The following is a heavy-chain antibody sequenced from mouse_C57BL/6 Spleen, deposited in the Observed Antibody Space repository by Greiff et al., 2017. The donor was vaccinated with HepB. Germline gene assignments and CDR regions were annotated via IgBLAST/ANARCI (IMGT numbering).Heavy chain of an antibody. J-gene: IGHJ2*01. V-gene: IGHV1-7*01. D-gene: IGHD4-1*01. CDR1: GYTFTSYW. CDR2: INPSSGYT. Sequence: QVQLKESGAELAKPGASVKLSCKASGYTFTSYWMHWVKQRPGQGLEWIGYINPSSGYTKSNQKFKDKATLTADKSSSTAYMQLSSLTYEDAAVYYCARGSNWEGGYSFDYWGQGTTLTVSS. CDR3: ARGSNWEGGYSFDY.